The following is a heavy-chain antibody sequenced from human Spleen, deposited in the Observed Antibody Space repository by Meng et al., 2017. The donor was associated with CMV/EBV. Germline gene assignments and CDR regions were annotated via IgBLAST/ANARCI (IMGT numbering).Heavy chain of an antibody. V-gene: IGHV3-30*03. CDR1: GFHFGRYG. CDR2: ISYDGGKT. Sequence: AFGFHFGRYGLHRVRQGPGKGLECVEVISYDGGKTYYSGSVKGRFTISRDNSENTLSLQMNSLRAEDTAVYSCATEQSTGYYRTADHWGQGTLVTVSS. CDR3: ATEQSTGYYRTADH. J-gene: IGHJ4*02. D-gene: IGHD3-22*01.